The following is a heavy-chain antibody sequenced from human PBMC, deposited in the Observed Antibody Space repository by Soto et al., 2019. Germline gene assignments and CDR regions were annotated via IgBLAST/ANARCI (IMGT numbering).Heavy chain of an antibody. CDR2: INPMLGVA. CDR3: ARGPAQFDP. V-gene: IGHV1-69*10. CDR1: GYTFTSYG. J-gene: IGHJ5*02. Sequence: SEKVSCKASGYTFTSYGISWVRQAPGQGPEWVGGINPMLGVANFAQKFQDRVTITADESTTTAYMELSSLRSEDTAVYYCARGPAQFDPWGQGTLVTVSS. D-gene: IGHD2-2*01.